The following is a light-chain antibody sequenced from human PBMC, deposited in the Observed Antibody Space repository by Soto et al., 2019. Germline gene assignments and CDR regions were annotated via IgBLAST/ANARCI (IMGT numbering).Light chain of an antibody. CDR3: AAWDDSLNGPV. CDR1: SSNIGSDT. CDR2: SNN. V-gene: IGLV1-44*01. J-gene: IGLJ2*01. Sequence: QSVLTQPPSASGTPGQRVTISCSGSSSNIGSDTVKWYQHLPGTAPKLLIYSNNQRPSRVPDRFSGSKSGTSASLAISGLQSEDEADYYCAAWDDSLNGPVFGGGTKVTVL.